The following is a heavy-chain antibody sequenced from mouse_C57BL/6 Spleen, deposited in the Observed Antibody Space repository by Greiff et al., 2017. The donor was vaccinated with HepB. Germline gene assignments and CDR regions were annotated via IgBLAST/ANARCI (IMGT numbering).Heavy chain of an antibody. CDR1: GYSITSGYY. J-gene: IGHJ1*03. CDR3: DRIYYYGSSYWYFDV. Sequence: EVKLQESGPGLVKPSQSLSLTCSVTGYSITSGYYWNWIRQFPGNKLEWMGYISYDGSNNYNPSLKNRISITRDTSKNQFFLKLNSVTTEDTATYYWDRIYYYGSSYWYFDVWGTGTTVTVSS. V-gene: IGHV3-6*01. CDR2: ISYDGSN. D-gene: IGHD1-1*01.